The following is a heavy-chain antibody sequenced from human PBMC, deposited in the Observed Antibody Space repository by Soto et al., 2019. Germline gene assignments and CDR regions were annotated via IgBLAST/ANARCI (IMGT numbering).Heavy chain of an antibody. D-gene: IGHD1-1*01. Sequence: QVQLVQSGAEVKKPGASVKVSCKVSGYSLTELSLHWVRQAPGKGLEWMGGFVPEHGQTIYAQQFQGRVSMPDDTSTNTAYMELRSLRSEDTAVYNCATGQLGNYFDPWGQGTLVTVSS. J-gene: IGHJ5*02. CDR2: FVPEHGQT. CDR3: ATGQLGNYFDP. CDR1: GYSLTELS. V-gene: IGHV1-24*01.